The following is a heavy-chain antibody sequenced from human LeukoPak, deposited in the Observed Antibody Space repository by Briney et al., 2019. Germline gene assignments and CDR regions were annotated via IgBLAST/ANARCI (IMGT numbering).Heavy chain of an antibody. J-gene: IGHJ4*02. CDR3: TTRHGYSYGYYFDY. CDR1: GFTFSNAW. D-gene: IGHD5-18*01. CDR2: IKSKTEGGTT. Sequence: GGSLRLSCAASGFTFSNAWMSWVRQAPGKGLEWVGRIKSKTEGGTTDYAAPVKGRFTISRDDSKNTLYLQMNSLKTEDTAVYYCTTRHGYSYGYYFDYWGQGTLVTVSS. V-gene: IGHV3-15*01.